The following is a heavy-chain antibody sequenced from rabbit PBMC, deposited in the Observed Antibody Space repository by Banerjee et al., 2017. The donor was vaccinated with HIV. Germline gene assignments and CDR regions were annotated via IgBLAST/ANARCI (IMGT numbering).Heavy chain of an antibody. Sequence: QSLEETGGGLVQPEGSLTLTCKASGFDISSYNMQWVRQSPGKGLESIGFINTGGSAYYASWAKGRFTISKTSSTTVTLQMTSLTAADTATYFCAREDISVWKFNLWGPGTLVTVS. CDR3: AREDISVWKFNL. J-gene: IGHJ4*01. CDR1: GFDISSYN. CDR2: INTGGSA. V-gene: IGHV1S40*01. D-gene: IGHD4-1*01.